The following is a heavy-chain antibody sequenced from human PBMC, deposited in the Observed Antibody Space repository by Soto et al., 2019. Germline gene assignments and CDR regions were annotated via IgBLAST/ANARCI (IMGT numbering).Heavy chain of an antibody. J-gene: IGHJ6*02. CDR2: ISAYNGNT. D-gene: IGHD3-10*01. Sequence: QVQLVQSGAEVKKPGASVKVSCKASGYTFTSYGISWVRQAPGQGLEWMGWISAYNGNTNYAQKLQGRVTMTTDTSTSTAYMELRSLRSEDTAVYYCARDLYKGSGSYFPDYYDYGMDVWGQGTTVTVSS. CDR1: GYTFTSYG. V-gene: IGHV1-18*01. CDR3: ARDLYKGSGSYFPDYYDYGMDV.